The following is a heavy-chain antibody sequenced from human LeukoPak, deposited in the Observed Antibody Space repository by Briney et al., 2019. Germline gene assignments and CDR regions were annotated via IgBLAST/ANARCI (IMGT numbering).Heavy chain of an antibody. D-gene: IGHD1-26*01. CDR1: GYTFTSYD. CDR2: INPSGSST. J-gene: IGHJ5*02. V-gene: IGHV1-46*01. CDR3: ARDNSVGDVAWWFDP. Sequence: ASVKVSCKASGYTFTSYDINWVRQAPGQGLEWLGLINPSGSSTLYAQKFQGRVTMTRDMSTTTDYMELSSLRSKDTAVYYCARDNSVGDVAWWFDPWGQGTLVTVSS.